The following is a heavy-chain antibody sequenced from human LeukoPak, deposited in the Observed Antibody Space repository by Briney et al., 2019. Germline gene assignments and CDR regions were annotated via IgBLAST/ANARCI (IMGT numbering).Heavy chain of an antibody. D-gene: IGHD6-6*01. Sequence: GASVKVSCKASGYSFTRYAMNWVRQAPGQGLEWMGWINPNSGGTNYAQKFQGRVTMTRDTSISTAYMELSRLRSDDTAVYYCARDQRSIADPPHSFDYWGQGTLVTVSS. V-gene: IGHV1-2*02. CDR2: INPNSGGT. CDR3: ARDQRSIADPPHSFDY. J-gene: IGHJ4*02. CDR1: GYSFTRYA.